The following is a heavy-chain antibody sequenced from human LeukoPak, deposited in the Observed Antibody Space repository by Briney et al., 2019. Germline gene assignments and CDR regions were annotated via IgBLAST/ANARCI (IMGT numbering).Heavy chain of an antibody. CDR2: LSVSGETT. CDR1: GFTLSNYA. Sequence: GGSLRLSCTASGFTLSNYAMNWVRQAPGKGLEWVSVLSVSGETTYYADSVKGRFTVSRDNSKNTLFLQMNSLRADDTAVYYCAKGSYYSDFWGQGTLVSVSS. CDR3: AKGSYYSDF. D-gene: IGHD6-6*01. J-gene: IGHJ4*02. V-gene: IGHV3-23*01.